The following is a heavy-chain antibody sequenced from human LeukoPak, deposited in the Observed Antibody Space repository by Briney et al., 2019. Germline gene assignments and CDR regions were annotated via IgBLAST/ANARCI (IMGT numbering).Heavy chain of an antibody. CDR1: GFTFSSYG. D-gene: IGHD6-19*01. Sequence: PGGSLRLSCAASGFTFSSYGMHWVRQAPGKGLEWVAVISYDGSNKYNADSVKGRFTISRDNSKNTLYLQMNSLRAEDTAVYYCAKDKYSSGWTFDYWGQGTLATVSS. CDR3: AKDKYSSGWTFDY. CDR2: ISYDGSNK. V-gene: IGHV3-30*18. J-gene: IGHJ4*02.